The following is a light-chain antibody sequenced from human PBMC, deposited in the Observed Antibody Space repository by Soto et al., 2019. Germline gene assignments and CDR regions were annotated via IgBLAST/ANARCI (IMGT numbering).Light chain of an antibody. CDR1: ESIKTW. V-gene: IGKV1-5*01. Sequence: DIQMTQSPSALSASVGDRVTIACRGSESIKTWLAWYQRKPGRAPNLLIYDASSLQSGVPSRFSGSGSGTEFTLTISSLQPDDSATYYCQQYESYSWTFGQGTKVDIK. J-gene: IGKJ1*01. CDR3: QQYESYSWT. CDR2: DAS.